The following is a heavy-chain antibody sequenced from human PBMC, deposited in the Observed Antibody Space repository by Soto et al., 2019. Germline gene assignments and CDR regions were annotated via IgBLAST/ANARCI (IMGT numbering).Heavy chain of an antibody. J-gene: IGHJ4*02. CDR2: IYYSENT. V-gene: IGHV4-39*02. Sequence: SETLSLTCSVSGGTISSSSYSWGWIRQPPGKGLEWIGTIYYSENTHYNPSLEGRVAISADTPNNQLSLRLSSVTAADTAVYYCAKDGVVGATSFYFDYWGQGTLVTVSS. CDR1: GGTISSSSYS. CDR3: AKDGVVGATSFYFDY. D-gene: IGHD1-26*01.